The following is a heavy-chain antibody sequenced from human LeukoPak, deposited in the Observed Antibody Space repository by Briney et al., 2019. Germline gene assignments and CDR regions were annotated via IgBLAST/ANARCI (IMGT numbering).Heavy chain of an antibody. D-gene: IGHD5-12*01. CDR2: MNPNSDNT. J-gene: IGHJ4*02. CDR3: ARGRYIVATWYY. V-gene: IGHV1-8*03. Sequence: EASVKVSCKASGYTFRKYNINWVRQATGQGLEWMGWMNPNSDNTVYAREFQGRVTITRSTSIITAYMEVSRLRSDDTAVYYCARGRYIVATWYYWGQGTLVTVSS. CDR1: GYTFRKYN.